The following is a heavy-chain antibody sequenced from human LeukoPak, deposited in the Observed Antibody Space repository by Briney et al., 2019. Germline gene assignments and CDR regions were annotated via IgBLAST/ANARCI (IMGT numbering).Heavy chain of an antibody. Sequence: ASVKVSCKASGYTFTSYGISWVRQAPGQGLEWMGWISAYNGNTNYAQKLQGRVTMTTDTSTSTAYMELSRLRSDDTAVYYCAIQPGYSSGWFLIDYWGQGTLVTVSS. CDR2: ISAYNGNT. CDR1: GYTFTSYG. V-gene: IGHV1-18*01. D-gene: IGHD6-19*01. J-gene: IGHJ4*02. CDR3: AIQPGYSSGWFLIDY.